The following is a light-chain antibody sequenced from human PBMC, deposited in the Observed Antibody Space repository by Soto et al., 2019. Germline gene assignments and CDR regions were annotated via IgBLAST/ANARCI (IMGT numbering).Light chain of an antibody. CDR3: QRYGSAQFT. J-gene: IGKJ3*01. Sequence: EIVLTQSPGTLSLSPGERATLSCRASQSVGSNYLAWYQQKPGQAPRLLIYGASSRATGIPDRFSGSGAGTDFTLTINRVVPEDFAVYYCQRYGSAQFTVGAGTKVYIK. V-gene: IGKV3-20*01. CDR1: QSVGSNY. CDR2: GAS.